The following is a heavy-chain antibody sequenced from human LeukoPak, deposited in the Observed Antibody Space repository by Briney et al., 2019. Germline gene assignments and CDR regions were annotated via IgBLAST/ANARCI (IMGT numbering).Heavy chain of an antibody. CDR3: ARDPVEWEPLLDY. CDR2: MNIDGSEK. D-gene: IGHD1-26*01. V-gene: IGHV3-7*01. J-gene: IGHJ4*02. Sequence: GGSLRLSCAASGFTFSNYWMGWVRQAPGKRLEWVANMNIDGSEKYYADSVKGRFSISRDNARNSVYLQMASLRVEDTAVYYCARDPVEWEPLLDYWGQGTLVTVSS. CDR1: GFTFSNYW.